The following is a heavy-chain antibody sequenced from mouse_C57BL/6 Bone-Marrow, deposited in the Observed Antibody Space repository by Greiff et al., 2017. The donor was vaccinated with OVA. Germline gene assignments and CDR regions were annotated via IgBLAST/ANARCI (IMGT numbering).Heavy chain of an antibody. CDR1: GYTLTSYW. CDR3: ARSLYYAPFAY. V-gene: IGHV1-50*01. Sequence: QVQLQQPGAELVKPGASVKLSCKASGYTLTSYWMQWVKQRPGQGLEWIGEIDPSDSYTNYNQKFKGKATLTVDTSSSTAYMQLSSLTSEDSAVYYCARSLYYAPFAYWGQGTLVTVSA. J-gene: IGHJ3*01. D-gene: IGHD1-1*01. CDR2: IDPSDSYT.